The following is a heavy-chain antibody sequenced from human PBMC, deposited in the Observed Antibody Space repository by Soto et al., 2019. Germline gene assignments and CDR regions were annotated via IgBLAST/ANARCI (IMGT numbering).Heavy chain of an antibody. CDR1: GFTFSSCD. CDR2: ISGSGGST. Sequence: GGSLRLSCAASGFTFSSCDMSWVRQAPGKGLEWVSAISGSGGSTYYADSVKGRFTIPRDNSKNTLYLQMNSLRAEDTAVYYCAKGQGYCSSTSCYNSYYYYGMDVWGQGTTVTVSS. V-gene: IGHV3-23*01. J-gene: IGHJ6*02. CDR3: AKGQGYCSSTSCYNSYYYYGMDV. D-gene: IGHD2-2*02.